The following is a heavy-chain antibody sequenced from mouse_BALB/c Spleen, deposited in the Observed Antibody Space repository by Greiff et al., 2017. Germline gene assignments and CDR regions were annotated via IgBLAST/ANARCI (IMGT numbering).Heavy chain of an antibody. Sequence: VQLQQSGAELVRPGASVTLSCKASGYTFTDYEMHWVKQTPVHGLEWIGAIDPETGGTAYNQKFKGKATLTADKSSSTAYMELRSLTSEDSAVYYCTRPSTMITGFAYWGQGTLVTVSA. CDR3: TRPSTMITGFAY. CDR2: IDPETGGT. V-gene: IGHV1-15*01. D-gene: IGHD2-4*01. J-gene: IGHJ3*01. CDR1: GYTFTDYE.